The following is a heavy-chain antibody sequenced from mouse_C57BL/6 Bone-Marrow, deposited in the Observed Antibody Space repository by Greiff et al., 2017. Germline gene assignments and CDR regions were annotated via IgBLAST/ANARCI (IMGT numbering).Heavy chain of an antibody. D-gene: IGHD1-1*01. CDR3: ARRAYYGSSYGY. CDR1: GYTFTSYG. J-gene: IGHJ2*01. CDR2: IYPRSGNT. V-gene: IGHV1-81*01. Sequence: QVQLQQSGAELARPGASVKLSCKASGYTFTSYGISWVKQRTGQGLEWIGEIYPRSGNTYYNEKFKGKATLTADKSSSTAYMELRSLTSEDSAIYFCARRAYYGSSYGYGGQGTTLTVSS.